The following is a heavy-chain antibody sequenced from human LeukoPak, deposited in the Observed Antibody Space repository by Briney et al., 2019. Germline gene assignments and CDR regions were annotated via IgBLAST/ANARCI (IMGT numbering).Heavy chain of an antibody. J-gene: IGHJ5*02. CDR3: ARTFDP. CDR1: GGSISSGSYY. Sequence: KPSQTLSLTCTVSGGSISSGSYYWSWIRQPAGKGLEWIGRIYTSGSTNYNPSLKSRVTISVDTSKNQFSLKLSSVTAADTAVYYCARTFDPWGQGTLVTVSS. V-gene: IGHV4-61*02. CDR2: IYTSGST.